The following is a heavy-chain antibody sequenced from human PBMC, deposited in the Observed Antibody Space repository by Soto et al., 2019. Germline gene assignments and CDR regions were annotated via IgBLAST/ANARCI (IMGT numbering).Heavy chain of an antibody. CDR2: ISSNGANT. V-gene: IGHV3-23*01. CDR1: GFTFASAYSHG. CDR3: VSWVSAHFDY. Sequence: GSGRLSCASAGFTFASAYSHGMSWVRQSPGKGPEWVSAISSNGANTHYAESVKGRFTISKDASRNTVHLHMDSLRAEDTATYFCVSWVSAHFDYWGHGTPVTVSS. J-gene: IGHJ4*01. D-gene: IGHD2-8*01.